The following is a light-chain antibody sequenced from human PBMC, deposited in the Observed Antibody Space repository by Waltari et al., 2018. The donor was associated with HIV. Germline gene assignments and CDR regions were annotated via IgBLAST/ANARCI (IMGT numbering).Light chain of an antibody. Sequence: QSALPQPSSVSGSPGQSVTISCTGTNSDIGSDLGRSDRVPWYQQSPGTAPKLIISDFTSRRSGVPVRVSGSASATSPALTSPDLQAEDDADYYCDENRIRDTYVFGRGTHVTVL. V-gene: IGLV2-18*01. CDR2: DFT. J-gene: IGLJ1*01. CDR3: DENRIRDTYV. CDR1: NSDIGSDLGRSDR.